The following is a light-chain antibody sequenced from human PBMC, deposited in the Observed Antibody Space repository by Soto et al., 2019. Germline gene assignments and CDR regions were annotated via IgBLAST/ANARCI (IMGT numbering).Light chain of an antibody. CDR1: QGISNY. CDR3: QKYNNVSS. Sequence: DIQMTQSPSSLSASVGDRVTITCRASQGISNYLAWYQQIPGKVPKLLISAASTLQSGVPARFSGSGSGTDFTLTISSLQPEDVATYSCQKYNNVSSFGGVTKVEIK. V-gene: IGKV1-27*01. CDR2: AAS. J-gene: IGKJ4*01.